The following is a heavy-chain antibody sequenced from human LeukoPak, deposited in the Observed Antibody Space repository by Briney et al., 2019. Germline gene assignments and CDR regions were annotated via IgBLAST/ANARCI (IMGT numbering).Heavy chain of an antibody. V-gene: IGHV4-4*07. CDR1: GGSTSSYY. Sequence: SETLSLTCSVSGGSTSSYYWNWIRQPAGKGLEWIGRIYTSGSTNYNPSLKSRVTIPVDTSKNQFSLKLSSVTAADTAVYYCARDSFGGYCSSTSCWHWFDPWGQGTLVTVSS. J-gene: IGHJ5*02. CDR2: IYTSGST. CDR3: ARDSFGGYCSSTSCWHWFDP. D-gene: IGHD2-2*01.